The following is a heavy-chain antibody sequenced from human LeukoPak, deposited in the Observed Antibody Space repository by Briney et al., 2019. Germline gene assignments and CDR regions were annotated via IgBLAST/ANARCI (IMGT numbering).Heavy chain of an antibody. CDR1: GFTFDDYA. CDR2: ISWNSGSI. CDR3: AKRAVAGLEWFDP. D-gene: IGHD6-19*01. Sequence: GGSLRLSCAASGFTFDDYAMHWVRQAPGKGLEWVSGISWNSGSIGYADSVKGRFTISRDNSKNTLYLQMNSLRAEDTAVYYCAKRAVAGLEWFDPWGQGTLVTVSS. J-gene: IGHJ5*02. V-gene: IGHV3-9*01.